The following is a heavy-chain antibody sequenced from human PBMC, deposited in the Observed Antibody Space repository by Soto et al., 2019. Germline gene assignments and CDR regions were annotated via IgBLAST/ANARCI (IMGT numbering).Heavy chain of an antibody. Sequence: EVQLLESGGGLVQSGGSLRLSCAASGFTFSSYAMSWVRQAPGKGLEWVSAISGGGGATYYAASVKGRFTISRDNSKNTLYLQMSSLRAEDTAVYYCAKDRTLGVWGQGTLVTVSS. V-gene: IGHV3-23*01. D-gene: IGHD3-16*01. J-gene: IGHJ4*02. CDR1: GFTFSSYA. CDR2: ISGGGGAT. CDR3: AKDRTLGV.